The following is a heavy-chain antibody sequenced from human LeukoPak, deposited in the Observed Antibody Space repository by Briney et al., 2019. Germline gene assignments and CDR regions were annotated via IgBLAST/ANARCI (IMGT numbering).Heavy chain of an antibody. CDR2: ISSSSSYI. CDR3: ARDKYSSSTGWFDP. D-gene: IGHD6-6*01. J-gene: IGHJ5*02. Sequence: GGSLRLPCAASGFTFSSYSMNWVRQAPGKGLEWVSSISSSSSYIYYADSVKGRFTISRDNAKNSLYLQMNSLRAEDTAAYYCARDKYSSSTGWFDPWGQGTLVTVSS. V-gene: IGHV3-21*01. CDR1: GFTFSSYS.